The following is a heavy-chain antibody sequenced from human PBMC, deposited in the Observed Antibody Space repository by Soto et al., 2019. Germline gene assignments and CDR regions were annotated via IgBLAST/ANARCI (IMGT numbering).Heavy chain of an antibody. D-gene: IGHD1-7*01. CDR2: ISYDGSNK. Sequence: GGSLRLSCAASGFTFSSYGMHWVRQAPGKGLEWVAVISYDGSNKYYADSVKGRFTISRDNSKNTLYLQMNSLRAEDTAVYYCAKDRGLELYYFDYWGQGTLVTVSS. CDR1: GFTFSSYG. J-gene: IGHJ4*02. V-gene: IGHV3-30*18. CDR3: AKDRGLELYYFDY.